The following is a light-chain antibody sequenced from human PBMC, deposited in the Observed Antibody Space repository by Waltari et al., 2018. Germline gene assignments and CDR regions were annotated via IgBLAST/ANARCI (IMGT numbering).Light chain of an antibody. J-gene: IGLJ3*02. V-gene: IGLV2-23*03. CDR2: EGS. Sequence: QSALTQPASVSGSPGQSITIPCTGTSSDVGSYNLVSWYQQHPGKAPKLIIYEGSKRPSGVSNRFSGSKSGNTASLTISGLQAEDEADYYCCSYAGSSTFGVFGGGTKLTVL. CDR3: CSYAGSSTFGV. CDR1: SSDVGSYNL.